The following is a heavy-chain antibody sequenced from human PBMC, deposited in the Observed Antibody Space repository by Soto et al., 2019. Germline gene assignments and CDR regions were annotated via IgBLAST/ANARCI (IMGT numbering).Heavy chain of an antibody. CDR3: VRGQPHRITIFEVVIRSYDYGMDV. D-gene: IGHD3-3*02. Sequence: QVQLQQWGAGLLKPSETLSLTCAVYGGSFTGYYWTWIRQTPGKGLEWIGEINYRGSSYYNPSLESRISMAVDPSKNQFSLKLRSVTAADTAVYFCVRGQPHRITIFEVVIRSYDYGMDVWGQGTTVTVSS. CDR1: GGSFTGYY. J-gene: IGHJ6*02. V-gene: IGHV4-34*01. CDR2: INYRGSS.